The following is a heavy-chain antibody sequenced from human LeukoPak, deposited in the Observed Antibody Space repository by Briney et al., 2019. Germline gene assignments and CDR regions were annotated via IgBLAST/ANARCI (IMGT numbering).Heavy chain of an antibody. CDR3: ARGTLAAYYDFWSGYYTHRNQDNYYFDY. V-gene: IGHV4-34*01. Sequence: SETLSLTCAVYGGSFSGYYWSWIRQPPGKGLEWIGEINHSGSTNYNPSLKSRVTISVDTSKNQFSLKLSSVTAADTAVYYCARGTLAAYYDFWSGYYTHRNQDNYYFDYWGQGTLVTVSS. D-gene: IGHD3-3*01. CDR2: INHSGST. CDR1: GGSFSGYY. J-gene: IGHJ4*02.